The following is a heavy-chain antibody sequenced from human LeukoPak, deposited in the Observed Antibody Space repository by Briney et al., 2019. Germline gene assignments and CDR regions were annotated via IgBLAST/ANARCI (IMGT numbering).Heavy chain of an antibody. CDR2: ISGSSGSGST. D-gene: IGHD2-21*02. J-gene: IGHJ4*02. V-gene: IGHV3-23*01. Sequence: GGSLRLSCAASGFTFSSYAMSWVRQAPGKGLEWVSGISGSSGSGSTYYADSVKGRFTISRDNSKNTLYLQVNSLRAEDTAVYYGARYARVTGRGHFDCWGQGTLVTVSS. CDR1: GFTFSSYA. CDR3: ARYARVTGRGHFDC.